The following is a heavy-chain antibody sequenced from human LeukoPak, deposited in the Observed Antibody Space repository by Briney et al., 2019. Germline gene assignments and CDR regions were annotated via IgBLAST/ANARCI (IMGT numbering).Heavy chain of an antibody. CDR1: GFSLSNARMG. Sequence: SGPVLVKPTETLTLTCTVSGFSLSNARMGVSWIRQPPGKALEWLAHIFSNDEKSYSTSLKSRLTISKDTSKGQAVLTMTNMDPVDTATYYCARGDYDYVWGSYRLYYFDYWGQGTLVTVSS. D-gene: IGHD3-16*02. CDR2: IFSNDEK. CDR3: ARGDYDYVWGSYRLYYFDY. J-gene: IGHJ4*02. V-gene: IGHV2-26*01.